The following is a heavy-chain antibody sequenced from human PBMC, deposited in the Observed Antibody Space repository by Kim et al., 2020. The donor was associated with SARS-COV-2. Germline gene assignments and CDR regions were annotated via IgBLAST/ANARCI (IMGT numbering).Heavy chain of an antibody. J-gene: IGHJ6*02. V-gene: IGHV3-21*01. D-gene: IGHD3-10*01. Sequence: GGSLRLSCAASGFTFSSYSMNWVRQAPGKGLEWVSSISSSSSYIYYADSVKGRFTISRDNAKNSLYLQMNSLRAEDTAVYYCARDFSPPLGSGFGESIGYYYYGMDVWGQGTTVTVSS. CDR1: GFTFSSYS. CDR3: ARDFSPPLGSGFGESIGYYYYGMDV. CDR2: ISSSSSYI.